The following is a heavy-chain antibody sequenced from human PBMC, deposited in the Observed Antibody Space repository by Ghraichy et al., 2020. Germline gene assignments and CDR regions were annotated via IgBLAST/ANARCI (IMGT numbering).Heavy chain of an antibody. CDR2: ISSSSNYI. Sequence: LSLTCAASGFTFSTYSMNWVRQAPGKGLEWVSSISSSSNYIYYADSVKGRFTISRDNANNSLYLQMNSLRAEDTAAYFCARDRSPVTWAISRYALAYCRQGTLVTVPS. D-gene: IGHD2-2*01. V-gene: IGHV3-21*01. J-gene: IGHJ4*02. CDR1: GFTFSTYS. CDR3: ARDRSPVTWAISRYALAY.